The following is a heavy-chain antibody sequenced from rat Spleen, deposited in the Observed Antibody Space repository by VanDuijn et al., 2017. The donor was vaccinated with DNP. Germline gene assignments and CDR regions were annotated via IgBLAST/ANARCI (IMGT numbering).Heavy chain of an antibody. Sequence: EAQLVESGGGLVQPGRSLKLSCEASGFTFTDYSMAWVRQAPKKGLEWVAMIIYDGSGTYYGDSVKGRFTISRDNAKNTLHLQMDSLRSEDTATYYCKLGGAYWGQGVMVTVSS. CDR2: IIYDGSGT. CDR1: GFTFTDYS. CDR3: KLGGAY. D-gene: IGHD5-1*01. V-gene: IGHV5-7*01. J-gene: IGHJ2*01.